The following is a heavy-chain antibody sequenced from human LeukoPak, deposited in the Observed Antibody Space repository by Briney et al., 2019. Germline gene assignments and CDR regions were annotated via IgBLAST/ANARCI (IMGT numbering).Heavy chain of an antibody. Sequence: GRSLRLSCAASGFTFSSYAMHWVRQAPGKGLEWVAVISYDRSNKYYADSVKGRFTISRDNSKNTLYLQMNSLKTEDTAVYYCTRGGWENRFDYWGQGTLVTVSS. CDR3: TRGGWENRFDY. J-gene: IGHJ4*02. CDR2: ISYDRSNK. CDR1: GFTFSSYA. V-gene: IGHV3-30-3*01. D-gene: IGHD1-14*01.